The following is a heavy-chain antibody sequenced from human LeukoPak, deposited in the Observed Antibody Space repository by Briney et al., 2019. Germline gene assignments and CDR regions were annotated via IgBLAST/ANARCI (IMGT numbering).Heavy chain of an antibody. CDR2: IYYSGTT. D-gene: IGHD4-17*01. CDR1: GGSISTGGYY. J-gene: IGHJ4*02. V-gene: IGHV4-31*03. CDR3: ARSGTVTTWNY. Sequence: PSETLSFTCTVPGGSISTGGYYWSWIRQHPGKGLEWIGYIYYSGTTYYNPSLKSRVSISLDTSKNQFSLNLSSVTAADTAVYYCARSGTVTTWNYWGQGTLVTVSS.